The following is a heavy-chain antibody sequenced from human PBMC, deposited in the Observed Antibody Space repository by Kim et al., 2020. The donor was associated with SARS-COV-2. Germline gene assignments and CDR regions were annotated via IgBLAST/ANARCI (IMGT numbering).Heavy chain of an antibody. D-gene: IGHD5-18*01. CDR2: IYTSGST. V-gene: IGHV4-61*02. CDR3: ARGGGYALGY. J-gene: IGHJ4*02. CDR1: GGSISSGSYY. Sequence: SETLSLTCTVSGGSISSGSYYWSWIRQPAGKGLEWIGRIYTSGSTNYNPSLKSRVTISVDTSKNQFSLKLSSVTAADTAVYYCARGGGYALGYWGQGTLVTVSS.